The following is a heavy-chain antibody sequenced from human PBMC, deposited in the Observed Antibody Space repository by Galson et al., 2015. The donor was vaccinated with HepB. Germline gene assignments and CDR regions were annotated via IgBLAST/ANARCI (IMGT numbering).Heavy chain of an antibody. Sequence: SVKVSCKASGYTFTSYAMHWVRQAPGQRLEWMGWINAGNGNTKYSQKFQGRVTITRDTSASTAYMELSSLRSEDTAVYYCARERQGPGWFDPWGQGTLVTVSS. CDR2: INAGNGNT. J-gene: IGHJ5*02. CDR3: ARERQGPGWFDP. CDR1: GYTFTSYA. V-gene: IGHV1-3*01.